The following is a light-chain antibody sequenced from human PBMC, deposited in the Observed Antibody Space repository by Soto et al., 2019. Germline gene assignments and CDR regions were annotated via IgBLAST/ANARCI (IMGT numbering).Light chain of an antibody. V-gene: IGKV3-15*01. Sequence: EIVMTQSPATLSVSPGERASLSCRASQSVGSNLAWYQHKHGQAPRRLIYGASTRAPGIPARFSGSGSGTNFTLCISSLQSEDFAVYSCQQYTNWPYTFGQGTKLEIK. CDR2: GAS. CDR1: QSVGSN. CDR3: QQYTNWPYT. J-gene: IGKJ2*01.